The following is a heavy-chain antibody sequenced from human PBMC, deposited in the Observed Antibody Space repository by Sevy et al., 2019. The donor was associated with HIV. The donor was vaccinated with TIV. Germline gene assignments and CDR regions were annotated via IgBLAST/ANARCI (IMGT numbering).Heavy chain of an antibody. V-gene: IGHV1-8*01. Sequence: ASVKVSCKASGYTFTSYDINWVRQATGQGLEWMGWMNPNSGNTGYAQKFQGRVTMTRNTSISTAYMELSSLRSEATAVYYCARGQSTMVRGVIINPSWFDPWGQGTLVTVSS. J-gene: IGHJ5*02. CDR1: GYTFTSYD. D-gene: IGHD3-10*01. CDR2: MNPNSGNT. CDR3: ARGQSTMVRGVIINPSWFDP.